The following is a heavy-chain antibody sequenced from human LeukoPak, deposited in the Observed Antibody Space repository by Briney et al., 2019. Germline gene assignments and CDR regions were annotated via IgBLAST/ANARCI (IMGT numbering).Heavy chain of an antibody. Sequence: GESLKISFKGSGYRFNSYWIGWGRPMPGKGLEYMGIIYPGDSDTRYSPSFQGQVTISADKSISTAYLQWSTLKGSDTRMYYCARRDEDESCNSWGQGNLVSVSS. CDR1: GYRFNSYW. D-gene: IGHD2-15*01. J-gene: IGHJ4*02. CDR2: IYPGDSDT. CDR3: ARRDEDESCNS. V-gene: IGHV5-51*01.